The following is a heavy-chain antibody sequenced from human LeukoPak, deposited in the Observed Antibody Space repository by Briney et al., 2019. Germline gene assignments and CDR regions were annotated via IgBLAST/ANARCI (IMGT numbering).Heavy chain of an antibody. D-gene: IGHD6-6*01. J-gene: IGHJ4*02. V-gene: IGHV4-39*02. CDR3: ARSLFRIAARPHFDY. CDR1: GDSLNSSTYY. Sequence: SETLSLTCTVSGDSLNSSTYYWGWVRQPPGKGLEYIGSVFYSGNSYYNPTLKGRVTLSIDTSKNHFSLRLSSVTAADTAVYYCARSLFRIAARPHFDYWGRGALVTVSS. CDR2: VFYSGNS.